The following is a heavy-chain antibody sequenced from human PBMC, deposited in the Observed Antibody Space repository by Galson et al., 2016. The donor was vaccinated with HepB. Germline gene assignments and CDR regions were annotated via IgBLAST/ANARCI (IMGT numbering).Heavy chain of an antibody. Sequence: SLRLSCAASGFTFSSYAMTWVRQAPGKGLQWVSAISATGGTTYYGESVKGRFTISRDNSKNTLYLQMNSLRAEDTAVYYCARGFAVPGRIDYWGQGTLVTVSS. J-gene: IGHJ4*02. CDR2: ISATGGTT. V-gene: IGHV3-23*01. CDR1: GFTFSSYA. CDR3: ARGFAVPGRIDY. D-gene: IGHD2-2*01.